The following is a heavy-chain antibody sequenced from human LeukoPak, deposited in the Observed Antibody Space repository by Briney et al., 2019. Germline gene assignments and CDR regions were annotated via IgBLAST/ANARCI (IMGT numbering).Heavy chain of an antibody. CDR1: GGTFSSYA. CDR2: IIPIFGTA. V-gene: IGHV1-69*13. D-gene: IGHD2-21*02. Sequence: ATVKVSCKASGGTFSSYAISWVRQAPGQGLEWMGGIIPIFGTANYAQRFQGRVTITADESTSTAYMELSSLRSEDTAVYYCARDRGLYCGGDCLTFDYWGQGTLVTLSS. CDR3: ARDRGLYCGGDCLTFDY. J-gene: IGHJ4*02.